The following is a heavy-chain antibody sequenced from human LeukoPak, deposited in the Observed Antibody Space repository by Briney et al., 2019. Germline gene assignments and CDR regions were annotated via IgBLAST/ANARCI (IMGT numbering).Heavy chain of an antibody. CDR3: ARSKMATITADY. Sequence: GGSLRLSCAASGFTFSSYSMNWVRQAPGKGLEWVSSISSSSSYIYYADSVKGRFTISRDNAKNTLYLQMNSLRAEDTAVYYCARSKMATITADYWGQGTLVTVSS. CDR1: GFTFSSYS. V-gene: IGHV3-21*01. CDR2: ISSSSSYI. J-gene: IGHJ4*02. D-gene: IGHD5-24*01.